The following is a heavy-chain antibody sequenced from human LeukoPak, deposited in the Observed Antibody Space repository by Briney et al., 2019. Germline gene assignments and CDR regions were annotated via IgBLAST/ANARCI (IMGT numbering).Heavy chain of an antibody. D-gene: IGHD4-23*01. V-gene: IGHV3-30*18. CDR3: AKVMITVVTTSKLDS. Sequence: GTSLRLSCAASGFTFSQYAMHWVRQAPGKGPEWVAVMSYDGSVQYYADSVKGRFTISRDNSKNTLYLQMNNLRTDDTAYYCAKVMITVVTTSKLDSWGQGTLVTVSS. CDR1: GFTFSQYA. CDR2: MSYDGSVQ. J-gene: IGHJ4*02.